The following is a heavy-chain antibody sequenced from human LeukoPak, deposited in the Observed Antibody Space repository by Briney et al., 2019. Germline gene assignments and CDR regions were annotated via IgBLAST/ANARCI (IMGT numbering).Heavy chain of an antibody. V-gene: IGHV3-7*01. Sequence: GGSLRLSCAVSGFTFSDYWMSWVRQAPGKGLEWVASIKQDGNEKHYVDSVKGRFTISRDNVKNSLYLQMNSLRAEDTAVYYCARHTTLDPWGQGALVTVSS. J-gene: IGHJ5*02. CDR3: ARHTTLDP. CDR2: IKQDGNEK. CDR1: GFTFSDYW. D-gene: IGHD1-14*01.